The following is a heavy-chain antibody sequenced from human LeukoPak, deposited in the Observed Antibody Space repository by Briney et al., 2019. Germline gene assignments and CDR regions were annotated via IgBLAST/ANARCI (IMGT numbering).Heavy chain of an antibody. V-gene: IGHV3-73*01. Sequence: GGSLRLSCAASGFTFSDSAIHWVRQASGKGLEWIGRIRSKANSYATAYAASVKGRFAISREDSKNTTYLQMNSLKTEDTAVYYCTRRGEVNYYGMDVWGQGTTVTVSS. CDR1: GFTFSDSA. D-gene: IGHD3-10*01. J-gene: IGHJ6*02. CDR2: IRSKANSYAT. CDR3: TRRGEVNYYGMDV.